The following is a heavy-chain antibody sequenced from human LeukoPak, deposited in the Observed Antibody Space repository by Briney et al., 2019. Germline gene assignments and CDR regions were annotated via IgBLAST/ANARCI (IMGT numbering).Heavy chain of an antibody. CDR3: ARDLGYCSSTSCYVYYYYGMDV. J-gene: IGHJ6*02. CDR2: ISSNGGST. CDR1: GFTFSSYA. Sequence: GGSLRLSCSASGFTFSSYAMHWVRQAPRKGLEYVSAISSNGGSTYYADSVKGRFTISRANSKNTLYLQMSSLRAEDTAMYYCARDLGYCSSTSCYVYYYYGMDVWGQGTTVTVSS. D-gene: IGHD2-2*01. V-gene: IGHV3-64D*09.